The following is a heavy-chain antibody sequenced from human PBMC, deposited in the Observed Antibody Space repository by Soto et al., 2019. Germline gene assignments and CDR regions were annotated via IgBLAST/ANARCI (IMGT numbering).Heavy chain of an antibody. CDR1: GFNLNTFG. D-gene: IGHD3-3*01. Sequence: GGSLRLSCATSGFNLNTFGIHWVRQAPGKGLEWVSVISYDGNNKFYADSVTGRFTIARDTSKNTVYLQMNSLRPDDTAVYYCAKDAKSYDFWSAYSHWGQGTLVTVSS. CDR2: ISYDGNNK. J-gene: IGHJ4*02. V-gene: IGHV3-30*18. CDR3: AKDAKSYDFWSAYSH.